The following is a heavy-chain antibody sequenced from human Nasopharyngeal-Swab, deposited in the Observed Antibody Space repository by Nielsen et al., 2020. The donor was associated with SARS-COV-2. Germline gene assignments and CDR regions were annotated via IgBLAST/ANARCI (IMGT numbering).Heavy chain of an antibody. CDR1: GFILSASA. V-gene: IGHV3-73*01. J-gene: IGHJ4*02. CDR2: IGDKDHNYAT. Sequence: GASLQISCAASGFILSASAIHWVRQASGKGLEWVARIGDKDHNYATTYGASVQGRFTIFSDDSKNTAFLQMDSLKTEDTALYYCTTDFYFDYWGQGTRVTVS. CDR3: TTDFYFDY.